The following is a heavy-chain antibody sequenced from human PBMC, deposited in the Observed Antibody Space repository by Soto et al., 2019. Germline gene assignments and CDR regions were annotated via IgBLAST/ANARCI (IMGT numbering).Heavy chain of an antibody. V-gene: IGHV4-34*01. CDR2: INHSGST. CDR1: GGSFSGYY. D-gene: IGHD6-19*01. Sequence: SETLSLTCAVYGGSFSGYYWSWIRQPPGKGQEWIGEINHSGSTNYNPSLKSRDTISVDTSKNQFSLKLSSVTAADTVVFYCARGGAVAGTPGDYWGQGTLVTVSS. CDR3: ARGGAVAGTPGDY. J-gene: IGHJ4*02.